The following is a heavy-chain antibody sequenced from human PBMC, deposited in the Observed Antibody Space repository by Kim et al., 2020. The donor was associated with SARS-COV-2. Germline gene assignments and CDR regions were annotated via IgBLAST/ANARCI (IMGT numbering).Heavy chain of an antibody. CDR1: GGTFSSYA. CDR3: ARVGEQLVLFDAFDI. J-gene: IGHJ3*02. Sequence: SVKVSCKASGGTFSSYAISWVRQAPGQGLEWMGGIIPIFGTANYAQKFQGRVTITADESTSTAYMELSSLRSEDTAVYYCARVGEQLVLFDAFDIWGQGTMVTVSS. CDR2: IIPIFGTA. D-gene: IGHD6-13*01. V-gene: IGHV1-69*13.